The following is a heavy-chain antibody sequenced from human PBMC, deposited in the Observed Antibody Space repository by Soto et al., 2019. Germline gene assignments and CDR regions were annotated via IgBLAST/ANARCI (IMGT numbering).Heavy chain of an antibody. CDR3: ARDLIYGDYGVDY. D-gene: IGHD4-17*01. Sequence: SGGSLRLSCAASGFTFSSYSMNWVRQAPGKGLEWVSSISSSSSYIYYADSVKGRFTISRDNAKNSLYLQMNSLRAEDTAVYYCARDLIYGDYGVDYWGQGTLVTVSS. J-gene: IGHJ4*02. CDR2: ISSSSSYI. V-gene: IGHV3-21*01. CDR1: GFTFSSYS.